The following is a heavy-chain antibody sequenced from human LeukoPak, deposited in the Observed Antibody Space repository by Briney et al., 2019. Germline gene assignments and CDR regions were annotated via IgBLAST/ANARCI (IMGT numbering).Heavy chain of an antibody. D-gene: IGHD3-22*01. V-gene: IGHV4-30-4*08. Sequence: SETLSLTCTVSGGSISSGGYYWSWIRQPPGKGLEWIGYTYYSGSTYYNPSLKSRVTISVDTSKNQFSLKLSSVTAADTAVYYCARDPYYYDSSGYERGMVYWGQGTLVTVSS. CDR1: GGSISSGGYY. J-gene: IGHJ4*02. CDR3: ARDPYYYDSSGYERGMVY. CDR2: TYYSGST.